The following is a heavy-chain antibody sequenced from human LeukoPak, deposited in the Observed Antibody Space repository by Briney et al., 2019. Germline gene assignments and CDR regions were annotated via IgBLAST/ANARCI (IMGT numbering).Heavy chain of an antibody. Sequence: SETLPLTCTVSGGSISSYYWSWIRQPPGKGLEWIGYIYYSGSTNYNPSLKSRVTISVDTSKNQFSLKLSSVTAADTAVYYCARSEISYYFDYWGQGTLVTVSS. J-gene: IGHJ4*02. CDR2: IYYSGST. CDR1: GGSISSYY. CDR3: ARSEISYYFDY. V-gene: IGHV4-59*01. D-gene: IGHD6-6*01.